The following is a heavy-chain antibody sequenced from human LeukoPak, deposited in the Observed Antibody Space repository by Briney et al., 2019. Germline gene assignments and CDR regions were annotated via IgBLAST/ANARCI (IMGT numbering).Heavy chain of an antibody. Sequence: GGSLRLSCAASGFTFSSYEMNWVRRAPGKGLEWVSYISNSGSTIYYADSVKGRFTISRDNAKNSLYLQMNSLRAEDTAVYYCARDTTAGDLDYWGQGTLVTVSS. V-gene: IGHV3-48*03. D-gene: IGHD6-13*01. J-gene: IGHJ4*02. CDR3: ARDTTAGDLDY. CDR1: GFTFSSYE. CDR2: ISNSGSTI.